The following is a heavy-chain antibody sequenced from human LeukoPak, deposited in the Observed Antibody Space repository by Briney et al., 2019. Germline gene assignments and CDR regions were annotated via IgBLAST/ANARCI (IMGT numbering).Heavy chain of an antibody. J-gene: IGHJ4*02. D-gene: IGHD3-10*01. CDR1: GYTFTSYG. V-gene: IGHV1-18*01. Sequence: ASVKVSCKASGYTFTSYGISWVRQAPGQGLEWMGWISSYNGNTKYAQNFKSRVTMTIDTSTSTAYMELSSLRSEDTAVYYCARDYGSGKGHYWGQGTLVTVSS. CDR3: ARDYGSGKGHY. CDR2: ISSYNGNT.